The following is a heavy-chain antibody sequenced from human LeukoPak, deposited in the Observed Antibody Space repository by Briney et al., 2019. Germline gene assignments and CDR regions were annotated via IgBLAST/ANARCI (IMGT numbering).Heavy chain of an antibody. V-gene: IGHV3-7*01. CDR3: ARGFELDY. J-gene: IGHJ4*02. CDR1: GFTFSNYW. CDR2: IKQDGSQN. Sequence: GGSLRLSCAASGFTFSNYWMTWVRQAPGKGLEWVANIKQDGSQNFYVDSVKGRFTISRDNAKSSLYLQMNSLRAEDTSVYYCARGFELDYWGQGTLVTVSS.